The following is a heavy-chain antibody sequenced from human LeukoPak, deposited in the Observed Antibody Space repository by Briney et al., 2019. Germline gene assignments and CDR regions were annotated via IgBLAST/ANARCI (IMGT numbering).Heavy chain of an antibody. Sequence: GGSLRLSCAASGFTFSSNTMSWVRQAPGKGLEWVAVISYDGSNKYYADSVKGRFTISRDNSKNTLYLQMNSLRAEDTAVYYCAREAIQDVGVFDYWGQGTLVTVSS. J-gene: IGHJ4*02. CDR1: GFTFSSNT. CDR2: ISYDGSNK. CDR3: AREAIQDVGVFDY. D-gene: IGHD2-21*01. V-gene: IGHV3-30-3*01.